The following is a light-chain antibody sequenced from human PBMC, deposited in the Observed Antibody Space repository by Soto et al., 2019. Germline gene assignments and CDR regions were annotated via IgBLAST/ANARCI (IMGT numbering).Light chain of an antibody. CDR2: HAS. CDR3: QQYYGLPPLT. CDR1: QNITNN. V-gene: IGKV1-33*01. J-gene: IGKJ5*01. Sequence: DIEVTQSPSSLSASIGDIVTITCDASQNITNNLSWYQQKPGKAPNLLIYHASKLAKGVTSRFSGSGSGTDFSFIITSLQREDLATYYCQQYYGLPPLTFGQGTRLEIK.